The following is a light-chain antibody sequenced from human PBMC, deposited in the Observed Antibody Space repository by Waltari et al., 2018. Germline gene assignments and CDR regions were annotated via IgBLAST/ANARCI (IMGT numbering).Light chain of an antibody. J-gene: IGLJ2*01. CDR1: TSDGGNSTF. V-gene: IGLV2-23*02. CDR3: CSYVQKDIWL. CDR2: EVI. Sequence: QSALTQPASVSGAPGQSITISCAASTSDGGNSTFVSWYQHHPGKVPKLLIYEVIKRPSNISDRFTGSKSGNTASLSISGLQADDEADYYCCSYVQKDIWLFGRGTKVTVL.